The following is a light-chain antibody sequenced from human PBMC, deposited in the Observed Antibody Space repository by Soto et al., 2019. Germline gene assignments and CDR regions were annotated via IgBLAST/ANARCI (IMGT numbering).Light chain of an antibody. J-gene: IGLJ2*01. Sequence: QSALTQPASVSGSPGQSIAISCTGTSSDVVTYKYVSWYQQHPGKAPKLMIYELSIRPSGVSDRFSGSKSGNTASLTISGLRPEDEAYYYCCSYAGSTTRVVFGGGTKLTVL. CDR1: SSDVVTYKY. CDR2: ELS. V-gene: IGLV2-14*01. CDR3: CSYAGSTTRVV.